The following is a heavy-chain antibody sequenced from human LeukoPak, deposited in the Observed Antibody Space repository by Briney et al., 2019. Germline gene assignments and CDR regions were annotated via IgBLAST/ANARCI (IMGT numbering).Heavy chain of an antibody. Sequence: GASVKVSCKASGGTFSSYAISWVRQAPGQGLEWMGRIIPILGVANYAQKFQGRVTITADKSTSTAYMELSSLRSEDTAVYYCASGPYSYGPIDYWGQGTLVTVSS. CDR1: GGTFSSYA. V-gene: IGHV1-69*04. D-gene: IGHD5-18*01. CDR3: ASGPYSYGPIDY. CDR2: IIPILGVA. J-gene: IGHJ4*02.